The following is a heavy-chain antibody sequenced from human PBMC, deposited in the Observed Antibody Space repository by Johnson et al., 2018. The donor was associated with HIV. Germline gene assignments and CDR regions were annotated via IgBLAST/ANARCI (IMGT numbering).Heavy chain of an antibody. CDR3: AKDLVVVTARGAFDI. CDR2: IRYDGSNK. Sequence: VQLVESGGGVVQPGRSLRLSCAASGFTFSYAWMSWVRQAPGKGLEWVAFIRYDGSNKYFADSVKGRFTISRDNSKNTLYLQMNSLRAEDTAVYYCAKDLVVVTARGAFDIWGQGTMVTVSS. D-gene: IGHD2-21*02. J-gene: IGHJ3*02. V-gene: IGHV3-30*02. CDR1: GFTFSYAW.